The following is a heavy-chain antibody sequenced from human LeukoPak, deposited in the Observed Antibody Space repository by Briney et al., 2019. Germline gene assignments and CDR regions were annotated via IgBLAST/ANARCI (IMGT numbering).Heavy chain of an antibody. V-gene: IGHV1-18*04. J-gene: IGHJ3*02. D-gene: IGHD3-3*01. Sequence: ASVRVSCKASGYAFTNYYIHWVRQAPGQGLEWMGWISAYNGNTNYAQKLQGRVTMTTDTSTSTAYMELRSLRSDATAVYYCARVLRFLEWYDAFDIWGQGTMVTVSS. CDR3: ARVLRFLEWYDAFDI. CDR2: ISAYNGNT. CDR1: GYAFTNYY.